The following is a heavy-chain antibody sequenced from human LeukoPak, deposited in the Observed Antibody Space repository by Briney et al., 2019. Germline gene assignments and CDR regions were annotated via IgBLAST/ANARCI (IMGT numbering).Heavy chain of an antibody. V-gene: IGHV3-30-3*01. D-gene: IGHD3-3*01. Sequence: PGGSLRLSCAASGFTFSSYPLHWVRQAPGKGLEWVTLISYDGSKIYYADSVKGRFSISRDNSKNTLYLQMNSLRAADTAVYYCARESGWGLPHAFDVWGQGTMVTVSS. CDR3: ARESGWGLPHAFDV. CDR2: ISYDGSKI. J-gene: IGHJ3*01. CDR1: GFTFSSYP.